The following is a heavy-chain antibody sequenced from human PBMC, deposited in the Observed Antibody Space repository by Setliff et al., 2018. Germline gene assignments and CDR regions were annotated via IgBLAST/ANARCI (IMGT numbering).Heavy chain of an antibody. J-gene: IGHJ6*03. Sequence: SETLSLTCTVSDDSISSRHYYWSWIRQPAGKGLEWLGQIYTSWSTNHNPSLKGRATLSIDASKNQFSLKLSSVTAADTAVYYCARGYRGVQAVYYYYYYMDVWGKGTTVTVSS. CDR3: ARGYRGVQAVYYYYYYMDV. CDR2: IYTSWST. D-gene: IGHD3-10*01. CDR1: DDSISSRHYY. V-gene: IGHV4-61*09.